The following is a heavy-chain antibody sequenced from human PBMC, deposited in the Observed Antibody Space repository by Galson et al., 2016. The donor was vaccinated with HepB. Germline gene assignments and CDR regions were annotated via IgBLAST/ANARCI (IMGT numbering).Heavy chain of an antibody. CDR2: ISGSDGST. J-gene: IGHJ4*02. Sequence: SLRLPFAASGFTFSSSAMSWVRQAPGKGLEWVSAISGSDGSTYYADSVKGRFTISRDNSKNTLYLQMNSLRAEDTAVYYCAKGQQLAYFDYWGQGTLVTVSS. CDR3: AKGQQLAYFDY. CDR1: GFTFSSSA. V-gene: IGHV3-23*01. D-gene: IGHD6-13*01.